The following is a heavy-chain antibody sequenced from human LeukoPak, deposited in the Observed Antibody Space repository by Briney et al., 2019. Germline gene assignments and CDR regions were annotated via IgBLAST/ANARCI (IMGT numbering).Heavy chain of an antibody. V-gene: IGHV3-23*01. Sequence: GSLRLSCAASGSTFSSYAMTWVRQAPGKGLEWVSVISGSGGRTYYADSVKGRFTISRDNSKNTLYPQMSSLRAEDTAVYYCAKDRGGGNLDFDYWGQGTLVTVSS. J-gene: IGHJ4*02. CDR2: ISGSGGRT. CDR3: AKDRGGGNLDFDY. CDR1: GSTFSSYA. D-gene: IGHD2-15*01.